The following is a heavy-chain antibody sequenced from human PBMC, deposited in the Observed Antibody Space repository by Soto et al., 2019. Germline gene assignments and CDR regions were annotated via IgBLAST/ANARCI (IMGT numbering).Heavy chain of an antibody. CDR2: INPDDSDT. Sequence: EVQLVQSGAEAKKPGESLKLSCKASGYSFTTYWIGWVRQMPGKGLEWMGIINPDDSDTRYRPSFQGQVIMSVDKSISTAYLQWSSLKASDTAIYYCARQEYSGSAYFLDYWGQGTLVTVSS. D-gene: IGHD1-26*01. J-gene: IGHJ4*02. CDR1: GYSFTTYW. CDR3: ARQEYSGSAYFLDY. V-gene: IGHV5-51*01.